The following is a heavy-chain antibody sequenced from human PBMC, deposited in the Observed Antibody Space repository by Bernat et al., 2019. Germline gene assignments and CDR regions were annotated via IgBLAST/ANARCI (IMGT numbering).Heavy chain of an antibody. Sequence: QVQLVQSGAEVKKPGSSVKVSCKASGGTFSSYTISWVRQAPGQGLEWMGRIIPILGIANYAQKFQGRVTITADKSTSTAYMELSSLRSEDTAVYYCARRYCSGGSCNRRSDYYYGMDVWGQGTTVTVSS. J-gene: IGHJ6*02. D-gene: IGHD2-15*01. CDR3: ARRYCSGGSCNRRSDYYYGMDV. V-gene: IGHV1-69*02. CDR1: GGTFSSYT. CDR2: IIPILGIA.